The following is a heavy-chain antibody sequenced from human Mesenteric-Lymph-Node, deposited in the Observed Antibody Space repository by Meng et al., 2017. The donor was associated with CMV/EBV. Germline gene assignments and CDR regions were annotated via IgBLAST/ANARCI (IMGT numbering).Heavy chain of an antibody. Sequence: GESLKISCAASAFTFRTYGMHWVRQAPGKGLEWVAYTRDDGSNQHYADSVKGRFTISRDNSRNTLYLQMNSLRPEDTAVYYCAKDLFPYQMTGFGMDYWGQGTLVTVSS. V-gene: IGHV3-30*02. J-gene: IGHJ4*02. CDR3: AKDLFPYQMTGFGMDY. CDR1: AFTFRTYG. CDR2: TRDDGSNQ. D-gene: IGHD2-2*01.